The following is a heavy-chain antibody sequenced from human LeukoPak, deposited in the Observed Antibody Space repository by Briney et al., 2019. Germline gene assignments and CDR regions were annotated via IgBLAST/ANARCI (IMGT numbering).Heavy chain of an antibody. V-gene: IGHV3-21*01. CDR1: GCTFSSYS. D-gene: IGHD3-10*01. J-gene: IGHJ4*02. CDR2: ISSSSSYI. Sequence: PGGALRLSCVASGCTFSSYSMNWVRQAPGKGLEWVSSISSSSSYIYYADSVKGRFTISRDNAKNSLYLQMNSLRAEDTAVYYCARGSIRGYVSYNWGQGTLVTVSS. CDR3: ARGSIRGYVSYN.